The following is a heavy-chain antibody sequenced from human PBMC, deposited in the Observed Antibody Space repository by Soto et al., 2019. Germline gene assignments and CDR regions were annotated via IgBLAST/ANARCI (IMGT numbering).Heavy chain of an antibody. CDR2: ISGSGDST. V-gene: IGHV3-23*01. J-gene: IGHJ4*02. Sequence: PGGSLRLSCAASGFTFSTYAMNWVRQAPGKGLERVSGISGSGDSTYYADSVKGRFTVSRDNSKNTLYLQMNSLRAEDTAVFYCAKERSSGWSFDYWGQGTLVTVSS. D-gene: IGHD6-19*01. CDR3: AKERSSGWSFDY. CDR1: GFTFSTYA.